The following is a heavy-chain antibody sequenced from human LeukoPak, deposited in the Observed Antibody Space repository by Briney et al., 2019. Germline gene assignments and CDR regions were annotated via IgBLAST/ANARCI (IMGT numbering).Heavy chain of an antibody. V-gene: IGHV3-23*01. CDR1: GFTFSTYA. CDR2: ISDSGDTT. CDR3: ARDYLMGGTTGKAFDI. Sequence: PGGSLRLSCAASGFTFSTYAMNWVRQAPGKGLEWVSLISDSGDTTYYADSVKGRFTISRDNSKNTLSLQMNSLRAEDTAVYYCARDYLMGGTTGKAFDIWGQGTMVTISS. J-gene: IGHJ3*02. D-gene: IGHD1-26*01.